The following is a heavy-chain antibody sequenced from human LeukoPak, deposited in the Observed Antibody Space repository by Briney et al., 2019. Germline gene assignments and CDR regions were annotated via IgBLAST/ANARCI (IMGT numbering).Heavy chain of an antibody. Sequence: KTSETLSFTCTVSGGSMSNVGYYWAWIRQPPGKGLEWIGSIYYSGSTNYNPSLKSRLTISVDTSKNQFSLKLSSVTAADAAVYYGATLKTSGWYFDYWGQGTLVTVSS. V-gene: IGHV4-39*01. CDR3: ATLKTSGWYFDY. D-gene: IGHD6-19*01. CDR1: GGSMSNVGYY. CDR2: IYYSGST. J-gene: IGHJ4*02.